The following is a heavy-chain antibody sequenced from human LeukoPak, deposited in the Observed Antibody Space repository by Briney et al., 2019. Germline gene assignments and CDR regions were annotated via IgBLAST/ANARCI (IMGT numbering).Heavy chain of an antibody. D-gene: IGHD2-21*02. CDR1: GVSMNDYY. Sequence: PSETLSLTCTVSGVSMNDYYWTWLRQSPEKGPEWIGYVYYSGSTNYNPSLKSRVTISIDTSKNQFSLRLTSMTAADTAVYFCARDRGDTLFFDFWGRGTLVTVSS. J-gene: IGHJ4*02. CDR3: ARDRGDTLFFDF. V-gene: IGHV4-59*01. CDR2: VYYSGST.